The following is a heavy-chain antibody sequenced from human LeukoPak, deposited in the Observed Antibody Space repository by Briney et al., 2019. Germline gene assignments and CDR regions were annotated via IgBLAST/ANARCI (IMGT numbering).Heavy chain of an antibody. CDR1: GFTFSSYT. J-gene: IGHJ4*02. D-gene: IGHD2-2*03. CDR3: ARDVGIGELDY. CDR2: ISSSSSYI. V-gene: IGHV3-21*01. Sequence: KPGGSLRLSCAASGFTFSSYTMNWVRQAPGKGLEWVSSISSSSSYIYYADSVKGRFTISRDNAKNSLYLQMNSLRAEDTAVYYCARDVGIGELDYWGQGTLVAVSS.